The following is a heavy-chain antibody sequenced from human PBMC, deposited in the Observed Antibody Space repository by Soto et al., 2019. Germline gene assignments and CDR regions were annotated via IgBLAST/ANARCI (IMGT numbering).Heavy chain of an antibody. CDR1: GGTFSSYA. CDR2: IIPIFGTA. J-gene: IGHJ6*02. V-gene: IGHV1-69*13. CDR3: ASRGGYCSSTSCLGGYYYGMDV. D-gene: IGHD2-2*03. Sequence: ASVKVSCKASGGTFSSYAISWVRQAPGQGLEWMGGIIPIFGTANYAQKFQGRVTITADESTSTAYMELSSLRSEDTAVYYCASRGGYCSSTSCLGGYYYGMDVWGQGTTVT.